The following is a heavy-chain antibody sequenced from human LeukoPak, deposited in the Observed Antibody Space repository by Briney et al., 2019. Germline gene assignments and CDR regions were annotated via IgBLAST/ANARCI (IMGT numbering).Heavy chain of an antibody. J-gene: IGHJ3*02. CDR3: ARDEGGEQPFAFDI. V-gene: IGHV1-46*01. Sequence: ASVKVSCKAYGFTFTAYYMHWVRQAPGQGLEWIGIINPRGDRTSYAQKFQGRVTMTRDTTTSTVHMEMSSLRLEGTAVYYCARDEGGEQPFAFDIWGQGTMVTVSS. CDR2: INPRGDRT. D-gene: IGHD3-10*01. CDR1: GFTFTAYY.